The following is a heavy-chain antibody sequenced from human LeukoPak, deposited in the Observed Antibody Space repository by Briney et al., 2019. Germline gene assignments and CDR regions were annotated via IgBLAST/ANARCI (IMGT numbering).Heavy chain of an antibody. Sequence: ASVKVSCKASGYTFTGYNMHWVRQAPGQGPEWMATINPSSGSTAYAQKFQGRVTLTRDTSTNTHYMELSSLRSEDTAIYYCARDSSNWSFDYWGQGTLVTVSS. CDR1: GYTFTGYN. CDR2: INPSSGST. V-gene: IGHV1-46*01. CDR3: ARDSSNWSFDY. J-gene: IGHJ4*02. D-gene: IGHD6-13*01.